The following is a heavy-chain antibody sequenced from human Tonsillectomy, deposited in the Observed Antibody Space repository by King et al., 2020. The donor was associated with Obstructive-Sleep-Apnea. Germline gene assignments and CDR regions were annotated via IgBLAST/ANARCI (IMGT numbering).Heavy chain of an antibody. CDR3: AKVMLSALIRLAPGDY. CDR1: GFTFSRYA. V-gene: IGHV3-23*04. J-gene: IGHJ4*02. Sequence: VQLVESGGGLVQPGGSLRLSCAASGFTFSRYAMSWVRQAPGRGLDWVSAISRRGSSTYYADSVKGWFTISRDNSKNTLSLQMNSLRAEDTSVYYCAKVMLSALIRLAPGDYWGQGTLVTVSS. D-gene: IGHD5-12*01. CDR2: ISRRGSST.